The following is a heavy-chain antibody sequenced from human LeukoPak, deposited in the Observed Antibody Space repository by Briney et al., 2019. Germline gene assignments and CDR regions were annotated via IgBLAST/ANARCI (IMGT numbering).Heavy chain of an antibody. V-gene: IGHV3-21*01. D-gene: IGHD3-10*01. J-gene: IGHJ4*02. CDR3: AREFGGSASGAGY. CDR1: GLTFSFYS. Sequence: GGSLRLSCAASGLTFSFYSMNWVRQAPGKGLEWVSSMSVSSGLIYYADSMKGRFTVSRDNAKNSLYLQMNSLRAEDTAVYYCAREFGGSASGAGYWGQGTLVTVSS. CDR2: MSVSSGLI.